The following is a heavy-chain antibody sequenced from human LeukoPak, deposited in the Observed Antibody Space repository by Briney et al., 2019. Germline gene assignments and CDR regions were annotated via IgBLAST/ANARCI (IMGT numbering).Heavy chain of an antibody. V-gene: IGHV3-23*01. D-gene: IGHD3-10*01. CDR1: GLTFSSYA. Sequence: PGGSLRLSCAASGLTFSSYAMSWVRQAPGKGLEWVSAISGSGGSTYYADSVKGRFTISRDNSKSTLYLQMNSLRAEDTAVYYCAKPLSYYYGSGRRGTDFDYWGQGTLVTVSS. CDR2: ISGSGGST. CDR3: AKPLSYYYGSGRRGTDFDY. J-gene: IGHJ4*02.